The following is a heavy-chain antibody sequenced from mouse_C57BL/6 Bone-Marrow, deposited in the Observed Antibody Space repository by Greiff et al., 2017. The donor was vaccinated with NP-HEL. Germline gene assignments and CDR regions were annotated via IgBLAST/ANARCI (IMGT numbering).Heavy chain of an antibody. D-gene: IGHD2-4*01. CDR2: IDPNSGGT. V-gene: IGHV1-72*01. Sequence: QVQLQQPGAELVKPGASVKLSCKASGYTFTSYWMHWVKQRPGRGLEWIGRIDPNSGGTKYNEKFKSKATLTVDKPYSTAYMQLSSLTSEDSAVYYCACMITTDVLYYYAMDYWGQGTSVTVSS. CDR3: ACMITTDVLYYYAMDY. CDR1: GYTFTSYW. J-gene: IGHJ4*01.